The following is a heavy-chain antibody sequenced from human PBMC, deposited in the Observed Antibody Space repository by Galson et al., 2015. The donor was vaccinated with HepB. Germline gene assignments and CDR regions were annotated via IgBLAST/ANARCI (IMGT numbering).Heavy chain of an antibody. Sequence: SLRLSCAASGFTFSGSAMHWVRQTSGKGLEWVGRIRSKASCYATAYAASVKGRFTIFRDDSKSTAYLQMNSLKTEDTAVYYCTRIWVTIIVVVILDYWGQGTLVIVSS. CDR3: TRIWVTIIVVVILDY. D-gene: IGHD3-22*01. V-gene: IGHV3-73*01. J-gene: IGHJ4*02. CDR2: IRSKASCYAT. CDR1: GFTFSGSA.